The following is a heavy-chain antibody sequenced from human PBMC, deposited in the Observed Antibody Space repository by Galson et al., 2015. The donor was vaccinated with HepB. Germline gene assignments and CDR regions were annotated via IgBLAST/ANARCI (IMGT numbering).Heavy chain of an antibody. J-gene: IGHJ4*02. D-gene: IGHD5-12*01. CDR1: GFTFSRYA. CDR2: ISGSGGST. V-gene: IGHV3-23*01. CDR3: ARSTPRVATSMKY. Sequence: SLRLSCAASGFTFSRYAMSWVRQAPGKGLEWVSAISGSGGSTYYADSVKGRFTISRDNSKNTLYLQMNSLRAEDTAVYYCARSTPRVATSMKYWGQGTLVTVSS.